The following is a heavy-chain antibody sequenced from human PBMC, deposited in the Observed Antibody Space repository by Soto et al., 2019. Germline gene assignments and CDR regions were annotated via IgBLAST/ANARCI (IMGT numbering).Heavy chain of an antibody. CDR2: ISYDGSNK. V-gene: IGHV3-30-3*01. CDR1: GFTFSSYA. D-gene: IGHD3-16*01. CDR3: ARGWGDAFDI. J-gene: IGHJ3*02. Sequence: QVQLVESGGGVVQPGRSLRLSCAASGFTFSSYAMHWVRQAPGKGLEWVAVISYDGSNKYYADSVKGRFTISRDNSKNTLYLHMNSLRAEDTAVYYCARGWGDAFDIWGQGTMVTVSS.